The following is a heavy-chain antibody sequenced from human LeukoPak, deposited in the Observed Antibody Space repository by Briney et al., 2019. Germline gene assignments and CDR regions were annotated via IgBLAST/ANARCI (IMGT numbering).Heavy chain of an antibody. CDR1: GGSFSGYY. V-gene: IGHV4-34*01. J-gene: IGHJ4*02. Sequence: SETLSLTCAVYGGSFSGYYWSWIRQPPGKGLEWIGEINHSGSTNYNPSLKSRVTISVDTSKNQFSLKLSSVTAADTAVYYCARLGLYRGYSYGYDYWGQGTLVTVSS. CDR3: ARLGLYRGYSYGYDY. D-gene: IGHD5-18*01. CDR2: INHSGST.